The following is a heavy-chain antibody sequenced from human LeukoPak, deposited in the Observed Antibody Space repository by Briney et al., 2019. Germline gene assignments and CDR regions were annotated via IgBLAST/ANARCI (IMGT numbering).Heavy chain of an antibody. J-gene: IGHJ6*03. CDR3: ARIGSIFGVEYYYYMDV. CDR1: GGSISSYY. CDR2: IYYSGST. D-gene: IGHD3-3*01. V-gene: IGHV4-59*01. Sequence: TTSETLSLTCTVSGGSISSYYWSWIRQPPGKGLEWIGYIYYSGSTNYNPALKSRVTISVDPSKNQFCLKLSSVAAADTAVYYCARIGSIFGVEYYYYMDVWGKGTTVTVSS.